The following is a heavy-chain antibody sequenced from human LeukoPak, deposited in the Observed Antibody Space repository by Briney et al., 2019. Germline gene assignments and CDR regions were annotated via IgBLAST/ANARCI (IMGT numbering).Heavy chain of an antibody. CDR2: INDSGDTI. CDR1: GFTFSDYY. CDR3: ARGSLWLDY. Sequence: PGGSLRLSCAASGFTFSDYYMTWIRQAPGKGLEWVSYINDSGDTIYYADSVKGRFTISRDNARNSLFLQMNSLRAEDTAVYYCARGSLWLDYWGQGTLVTVSS. J-gene: IGHJ4*02. D-gene: IGHD2-21*01. V-gene: IGHV3-11*01.